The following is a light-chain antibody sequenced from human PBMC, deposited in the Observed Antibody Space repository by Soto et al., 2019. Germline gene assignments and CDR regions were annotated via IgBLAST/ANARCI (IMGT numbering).Light chain of an antibody. J-gene: IGKJ5*01. Sequence: EIGLTQSAGTLSLSPGERATPSCGASQSVYSSYLAWYQQKPGQAPRLLIYGISSRATGVPDRFSGSGSGTDFTLTISSLEPEDAAVYYCQQRSNWPPITFGQGTRLEIK. CDR1: QSVYSSY. CDR3: QQRSNWPPIT. V-gene: IGKV3D-20*02. CDR2: GIS.